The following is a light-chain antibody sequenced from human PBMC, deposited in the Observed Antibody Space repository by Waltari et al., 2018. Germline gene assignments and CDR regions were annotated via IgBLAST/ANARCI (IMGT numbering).Light chain of an antibody. CDR3: QTGGHGTWV. Sequence: QLVLTQSPSASASLGASVKLTCTLSSGHSTNVIAWLQKRPEKGPRDLMKVNSDGSHNKGDEIPDRFSGSSSGAERYLTISSLQSEDEADYYCQTGGHGTWVFGGGTKLTVL. J-gene: IGLJ3*02. CDR2: VNSDGSH. CDR1: SGHSTNV. V-gene: IGLV4-69*01.